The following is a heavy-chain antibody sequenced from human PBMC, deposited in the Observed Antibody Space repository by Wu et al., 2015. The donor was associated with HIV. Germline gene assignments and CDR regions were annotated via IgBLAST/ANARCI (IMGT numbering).Heavy chain of an antibody. J-gene: IGHJ6*02. CDR3: ARDRDGGGFYYGMDV. V-gene: IGHV1-69*13. CDR2: IIPMYGKP. Sequence: QVQLVQSGAGVKKPGSSVKVSCKASGGSFSDYAISWVRQAPGQGLEWMGRIIPMYGKPIDAQKFQGRITITADDSTSTVDMELSSLRSEDTAVYFCARDRDGGGFYYGMDVWGQGTTVTVYS. D-gene: IGHD2-15*01. CDR1: GGSFSDYA.